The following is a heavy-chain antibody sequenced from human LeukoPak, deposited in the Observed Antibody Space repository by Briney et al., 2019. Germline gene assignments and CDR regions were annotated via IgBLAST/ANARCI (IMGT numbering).Heavy chain of an antibody. Sequence: SVKVSCKASGGTFTSYAISWVRQSPGHGLEWRGRIIPILGIANYAQKFQGRVTITPDKSTSTAYMELSSLRSEDTAVYYCTSVDNWAKGTLFTVSS. J-gene: IGHJ4*02. CDR2: IIPILGIA. D-gene: IGHD5-12*01. CDR3: TSVDN. V-gene: IGHV1-69*04. CDR1: GGTFTSYA.